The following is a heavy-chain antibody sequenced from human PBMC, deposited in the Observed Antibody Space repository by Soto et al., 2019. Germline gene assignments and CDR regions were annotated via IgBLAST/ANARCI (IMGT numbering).Heavy chain of an antibody. J-gene: IGHJ5*02. D-gene: IGHD6-13*01. V-gene: IGHV3-30*18. CDR3: AKAIAAPRGWFDP. CDR2: ISYDGSNK. CDR1: GLTFSSYG. Sequence: GGSLRLSCAASGLTFSSYGMHWVRQAPGKGLEWVAVISYDGSNKYYADSVKGRFTISRDNSKNTLYLQMNSLRAEDTAVYYCAKAIAAPRGWFDPWGQGTLVTVSS.